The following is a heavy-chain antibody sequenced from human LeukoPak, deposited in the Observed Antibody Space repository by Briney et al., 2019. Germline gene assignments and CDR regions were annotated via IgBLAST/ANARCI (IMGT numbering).Heavy chain of an antibody. CDR2: ISYDGSNK. J-gene: IGHJ6*02. Sequence: GGSLRLSCAASGFTFSSYAMHWVRQAPGKGLEWVAVISYDGSNKYYADSVKGRFTISRDNSKNTLYLQMNSLRAEDTAVYYCAREGRSSTAMDVWGQGTTVTVSS. V-gene: IGHV3-30-3*01. D-gene: IGHD2-2*01. CDR3: AREGRSSTAMDV. CDR1: GFTFSSYA.